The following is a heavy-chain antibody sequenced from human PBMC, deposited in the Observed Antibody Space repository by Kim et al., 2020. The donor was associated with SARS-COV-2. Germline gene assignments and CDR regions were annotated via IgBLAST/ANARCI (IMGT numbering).Heavy chain of an antibody. D-gene: IGHD6-13*01. V-gene: IGHV4-59*13. Sequence: SETLSLTCTVSGGSISSYYWSWIRQPPGKGLEWIGYIYYSGSTNYNPSLKSRVTISVDTSKNQFSLKLSSVTAADTAVYYCARDRIAAAGRGYNWFDPWG. CDR2: IYYSGST. J-gene: IGHJ5*02. CDR3: ARDRIAAAGRGYNWFDP. CDR1: GGSISSYY.